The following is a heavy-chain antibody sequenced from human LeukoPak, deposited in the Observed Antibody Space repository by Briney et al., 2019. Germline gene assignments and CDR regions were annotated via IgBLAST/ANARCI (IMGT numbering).Heavy chain of an antibody. CDR3: ARVAVDTAMASPFDY. J-gene: IGHJ4*02. Sequence: PSETLSLTYAVYGGSFSGYYWSWIRQPPGKGLEWIGEINHSGSTNYNPSLKSRVTISVDTSKNQFSLKLSSVTAADTAVYYCARVAVDTAMASPFDYWGQGTLVTVSS. V-gene: IGHV4-34*01. CDR2: INHSGST. D-gene: IGHD5-18*01. CDR1: GGSFSGYY.